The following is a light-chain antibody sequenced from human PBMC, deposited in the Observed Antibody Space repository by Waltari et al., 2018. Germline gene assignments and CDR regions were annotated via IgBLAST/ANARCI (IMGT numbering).Light chain of an antibody. CDR1: QNVLYSSNNKNY. V-gene: IGKV4-1*01. Sequence: DIVMTQSPDSLAVSLGERATINCKSSQNVLYSSNNKNYLAWYQQKPGQRPKLLIYWASTRESGVPDLFSGSGSGTDFTLTISSLQAEDVAVYYCQQYYTTPLTFGQGTRLEIK. CDR3: QQYYTTPLT. CDR2: WAS. J-gene: IGKJ5*01.